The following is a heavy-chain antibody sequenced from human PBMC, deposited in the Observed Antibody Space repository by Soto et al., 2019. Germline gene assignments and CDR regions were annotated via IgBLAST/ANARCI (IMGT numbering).Heavy chain of an antibody. J-gene: IGHJ4*02. CDR1: GGSISSGDYY. V-gene: IGHV4-30-4*01. CDR2: IYYSGST. Sequence: SETLSLTCTVSGGSISSGDYYWSWIRQPPGKGLEWIGYIYYSGSTYYNPSLKSRVTISVDTSKNQFSLKLSSVTAEDTAVFYCARAIRYDFWSPYYFDYWGQGTLVTVSS. D-gene: IGHD3-3*01. CDR3: ARAIRYDFWSPYYFDY.